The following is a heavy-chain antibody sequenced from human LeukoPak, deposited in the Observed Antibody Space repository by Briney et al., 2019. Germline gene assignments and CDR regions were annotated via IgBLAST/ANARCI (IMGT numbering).Heavy chain of an antibody. D-gene: IGHD6-13*01. CDR3: ANLRSSWTDFAS. J-gene: IGHJ4*02. V-gene: IGHV3-23*01. CDR2: FSARGGSK. CDR1: GFPFSNYA. Sequence: GGSLRLSCAASGFPFSNYAVSGVRHLPGKGLEWVASFSARGGSKYNADSVKGRVTISRANSKSALYLRMSSLRVAHTAVYHCANLRSSWTDFASWGQGTLATVSS.